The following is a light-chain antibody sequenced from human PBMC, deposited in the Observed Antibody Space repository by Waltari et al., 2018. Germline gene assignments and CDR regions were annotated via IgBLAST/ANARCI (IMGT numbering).Light chain of an antibody. V-gene: IGKV1-39*01. Sequence: DIQMTQSPSSLSASVGDRVTITCRASQSISSYLNWYQQKPGKAPKLLIYAASRLQSGVPSRFSGSGSGTDFTLTISSLQPEEFATYYCQQSYTTPPWTFGQGTKVEIK. CDR2: AAS. CDR3: QQSYTTPPWT. CDR1: QSISSY. J-gene: IGKJ1*01.